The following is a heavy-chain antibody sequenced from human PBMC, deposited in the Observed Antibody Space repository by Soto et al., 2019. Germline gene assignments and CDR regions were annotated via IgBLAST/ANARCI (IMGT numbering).Heavy chain of an antibody. D-gene: IGHD4-17*01. CDR2: ISWNSGSI. CDR3: AKDIDYGGNLYYYGMDV. Sequence: GGSLRLSCAASGFTFDDYAMHWVRQAPGKGLEWVSGISWNSGSIGYADSVKGRFTISRDNAKNSLYLQMNSLRAEDTALYYCAKDIDYGGNLYYYGMDVWGQGTTVTVSS. CDR1: GFTFDDYA. V-gene: IGHV3-9*01. J-gene: IGHJ6*02.